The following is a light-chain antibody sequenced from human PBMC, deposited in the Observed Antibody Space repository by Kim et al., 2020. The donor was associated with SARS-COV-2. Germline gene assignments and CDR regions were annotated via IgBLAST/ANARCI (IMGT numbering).Light chain of an antibody. J-gene: IGLJ3*02. V-gene: IGLV3-1*01. CDR1: KLGDKY. CDR2: QDT. CDR3: QTWDSSTGV. Sequence: SYELTQPPSVSVSPGQTASITCSGDKLGDKYAYWYQQKPGQSPVLVIYQDTKRPSGIPGRFSGSNSGNTATLTISGTQAMDEADYYCQTWDSSTGV.